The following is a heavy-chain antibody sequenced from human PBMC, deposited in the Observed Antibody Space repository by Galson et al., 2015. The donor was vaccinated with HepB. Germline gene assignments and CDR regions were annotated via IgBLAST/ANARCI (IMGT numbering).Heavy chain of an antibody. CDR1: GYTFSNYA. CDR3: ARGALVVVVGATQNNWFDP. V-gene: IGHV1-18*01. CDR2: ISPYNRHT. Sequence: SVKVSCKASGYTFSNYAITWVRQAPGQGLEWMGWISPYNRHTNYTQKFQGRVTMTTDTGTTTVYMEPKSLRSDDTAVYYCARGALVVVVGATQNNWFDPWGQGTLVTVSS. J-gene: IGHJ5*02. D-gene: IGHD2-15*01.